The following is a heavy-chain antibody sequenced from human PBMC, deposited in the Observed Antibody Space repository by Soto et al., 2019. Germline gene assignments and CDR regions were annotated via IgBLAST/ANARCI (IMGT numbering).Heavy chain of an antibody. CDR2: IYHSGST. J-gene: IGHJ6*02. CDR1: GGSISSGGYS. Sequence: LSLTCAVSGGSISSGGYSWSWIRQPPGKGLEWIGYIYHSGSTYYNPSLKSRVTISVDRSKNQFSLKLSSVTAADTAVYYCARDSPYYDSSGYFGYYYGMDVWGQGITVTVSS. CDR3: ARDSPYYDSSGYFGYYYGMDV. V-gene: IGHV4-30-2*01. D-gene: IGHD3-22*01.